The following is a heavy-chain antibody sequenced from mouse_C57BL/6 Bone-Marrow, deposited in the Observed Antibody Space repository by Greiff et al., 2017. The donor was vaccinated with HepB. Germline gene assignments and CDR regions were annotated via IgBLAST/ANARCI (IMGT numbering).Heavy chain of an antibody. CDR2: FHPSNDDT. V-gene: IGHV1-47*01. D-gene: IGHD1-1*01. J-gene: IGHJ4*01. CDR1: GYTFTTYP. CDR3: AKNHYVSVSYYAMDY. Sequence: QVQLQQSGAELVKPGASVKLSCKASGYTFTTYPIEWLKQTPGQSLEWIGHFHPSNDDTKYNENFKGPATLTVDKSSSTVYLELSRLTSDDSAVYYGAKNHYVSVSYYAMDYWGQGTSVTVSS.